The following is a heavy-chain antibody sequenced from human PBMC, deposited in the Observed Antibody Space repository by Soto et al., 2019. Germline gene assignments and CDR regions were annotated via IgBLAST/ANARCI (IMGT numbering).Heavy chain of an antibody. CDR2: ISISGAGT. CDR3: AKDYHYYDSSGYPDAFDI. D-gene: IGHD3-22*01. J-gene: IGHJ3*02. Sequence: PGRSLRLSCTASGFTFSSFAMSWVRQAPGKGLEWVSTISISGAGTYYADSVKGRFTISRDIPKNTLNLQMSSLRAEDTAVYYCAKDYHYYDSSGYPDAFDIWGQGTMVTVSS. V-gene: IGHV3-23*01. CDR1: GFTFSSFA.